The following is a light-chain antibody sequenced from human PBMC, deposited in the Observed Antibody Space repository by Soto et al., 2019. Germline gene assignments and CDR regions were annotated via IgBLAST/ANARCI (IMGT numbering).Light chain of an antibody. CDR2: GAS. V-gene: IGKV3-20*01. Sequence: EIVLTQSPGTLSLSPGERATLSCRAIQSVSSSYLAWYQQKPGQAPRLLIYGASSRATGIPDRFSGSGSGTDFTLTISRLEPEDFAVYYCQQYGSSPTWTFGQGTKVEI. CDR1: QSVSSSY. J-gene: IGKJ1*01. CDR3: QQYGSSPTWT.